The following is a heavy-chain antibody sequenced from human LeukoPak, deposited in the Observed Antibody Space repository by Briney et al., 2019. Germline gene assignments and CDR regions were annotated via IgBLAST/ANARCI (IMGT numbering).Heavy chain of an antibody. CDR1: GGSFSGYY. CDR3: ARVENSGSSSGRAFDI. J-gene: IGHJ3*02. D-gene: IGHD1-26*01. V-gene: IGHV4-34*01. Sequence: SETLSLTCAVYGGSFSGYYWSWIRRPPGKGLEWIGEINHSGSTNYNPSLKSRVTISVDTSKNQFSLKLSSVTAADTAVYYCARVENSGSSSGRAFDIWGQGTMVTVSS. CDR2: INHSGST.